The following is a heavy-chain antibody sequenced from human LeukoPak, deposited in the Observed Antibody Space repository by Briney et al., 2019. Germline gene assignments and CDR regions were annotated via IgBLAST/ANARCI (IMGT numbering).Heavy chain of an antibody. V-gene: IGHV3-11*04. CDR1: GFTFSDNY. J-gene: IGHJ4*02. CDR2: ISSSGNTT. CDR3: ARASYDSSGYSLGY. Sequence: GGSLRLSCAASGFTFSDNYMSWIRQAPGKGLEWVSYISSSGNTTYNADSVKGRFTISRDNSKNTLYLQMNSLRAEDTAVYYCARASYDSSGYSLGYWGQGTLVTVSS. D-gene: IGHD3-22*01.